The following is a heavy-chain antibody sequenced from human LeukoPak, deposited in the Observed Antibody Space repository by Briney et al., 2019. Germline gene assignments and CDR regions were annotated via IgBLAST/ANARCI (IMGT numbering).Heavy chain of an antibody. V-gene: IGHV4-4*09. Sequence: SETLSLTCTVSGGSISSYYWSWIRQPPGKGLEWIGYIYTSGSTNYNPSLKSRVTISVDTSKNQFSLKLSSVTAADTAVYYCASTLIPNILTGYYSFDYWGQGTLVTVSS. CDR3: ASTLIPNILTGYYSFDY. CDR2: IYTSGST. J-gene: IGHJ4*02. CDR1: GGSISSYY. D-gene: IGHD3-9*01.